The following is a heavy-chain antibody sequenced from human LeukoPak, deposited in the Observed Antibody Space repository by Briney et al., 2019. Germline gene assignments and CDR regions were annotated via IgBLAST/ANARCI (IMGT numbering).Heavy chain of an antibody. CDR2: ISYDGSNK. Sequence: GGSLRLSCAASGFTFSSYGMHWVRQAPGKGLEWVAVISYDGSNKYYADSVKGRFTISRDNSKNTLYLQMNSLRAEDTAVYYCAKVDSGSYLYYYYGMDVWGQGTTVTVSS. D-gene: IGHD1-26*01. V-gene: IGHV3-30*18. J-gene: IGHJ6*02. CDR3: AKVDSGSYLYYYYGMDV. CDR1: GFTFSSYG.